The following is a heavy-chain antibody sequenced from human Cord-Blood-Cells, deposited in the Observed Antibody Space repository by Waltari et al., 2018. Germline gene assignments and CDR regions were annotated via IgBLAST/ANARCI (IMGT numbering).Heavy chain of an antibody. D-gene: IGHD5-12*01. J-gene: IGHJ3*02. CDR2: MNPNSGNT. V-gene: IGHV1-8*03. CDR3: ARPGYSGYEDAFDI. CDR1: GYTFTSYD. Sequence: QVQLVQSGAEAKKPGASVKVSCKASGYTFTSYDINWMRQATGQGLEWMGWMNPNSGNTGYAQKFQGRVTITRNTSISTAYMELSSLRSEDTAVYYCARPGYSGYEDAFDIWGQGTMVTVSS.